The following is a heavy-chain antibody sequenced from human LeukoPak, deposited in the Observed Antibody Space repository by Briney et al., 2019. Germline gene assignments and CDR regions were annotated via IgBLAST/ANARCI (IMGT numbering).Heavy chain of an antibody. Sequence: GESLKISCKVSGYNFTSYWIGWVRQMPGRGLEWLGIIYPDDSDTTYSPSFQGQVTISADKSISTAYLQWSSLKASDTATYYCARSVAGLDYWGQGTLVTVSS. CDR2: IYPDDSDT. D-gene: IGHD6-19*01. J-gene: IGHJ4*02. CDR1: GYNFTSYW. CDR3: ARSVAGLDY. V-gene: IGHV5-51*01.